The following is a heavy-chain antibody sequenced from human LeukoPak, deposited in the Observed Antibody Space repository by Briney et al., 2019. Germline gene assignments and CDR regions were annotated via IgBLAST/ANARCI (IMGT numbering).Heavy chain of an antibody. CDR1: GGSIISYY. CDR3: AITYYYDSSGYYYDKCAFDI. V-gene: IGHV4-4*07. Sequence: NPSETLSLTCTVSGGSIISYYWSWIGQPARKGLEWIGRIYTSGSTNYNPSLKSRVTMSVDTSKNQFSLKLSSVTAADTAVYYCAITYYYDSSGYYYDKCAFDIWGQGTMVTVSS. D-gene: IGHD3-22*01. J-gene: IGHJ3*02. CDR2: IYTSGST.